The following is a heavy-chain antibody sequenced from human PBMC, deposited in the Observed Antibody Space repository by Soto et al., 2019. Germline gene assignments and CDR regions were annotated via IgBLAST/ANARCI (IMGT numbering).Heavy chain of an antibody. CDR3: ARGFVGVVRISHRAHYYGMDV. J-gene: IGHJ6*02. V-gene: IGHV3-33*01. D-gene: IGHD3-3*01. CDR1: GFTFSSYG. Sequence: GGSLRLSCAASGFTFSSYGMHWVRQAPGKGLEWVAVIWYDGSNKYYADSVKGRFTISRDNSKNALYLQMNSLRAEDTAVYHCARGFVGVVRISHRAHYYGMDVWCQGNKVTVSS. CDR2: IWYDGSNK.